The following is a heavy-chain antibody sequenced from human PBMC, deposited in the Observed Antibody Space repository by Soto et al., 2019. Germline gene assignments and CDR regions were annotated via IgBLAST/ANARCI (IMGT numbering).Heavy chain of an antibody. V-gene: IGHV3-30*18. CDR1: GFSLDNFG. CDR2: ISYHGSEI. Sequence: QVQLVESGGGVVQPGESLKLSCAASGFSLDNFGMHWVRQAPDKGLEWVAVISYHGSEIHYADSVKGRFTISRDNSENTVYLQMNSLGVEDTGLYYCAKAGWSVGYINYFEHWGKGMLVTVSS. CDR3: AKAGWSVGYINYFEH. J-gene: IGHJ4*02. D-gene: IGHD2-15*01.